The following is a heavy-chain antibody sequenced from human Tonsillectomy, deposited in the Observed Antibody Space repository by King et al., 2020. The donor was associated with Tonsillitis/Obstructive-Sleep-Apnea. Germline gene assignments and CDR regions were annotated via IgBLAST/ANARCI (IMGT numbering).Heavy chain of an antibody. D-gene: IGHD4-11*01. CDR3: ARTTPPYYNYYMDV. CDR2: ISYSGNS. J-gene: IGHJ6*03. CDR1: GGSISSGGYY. Sequence: VQLQESGPGLVKPSQTLSLTRTVSGGSISSGGYYWSWIRQHPGKGLEWIGYISYSGNSYYNPSLKSRVTISIDTSKNQFSLKLSSVTAADTAVYYCARTTPPYYNYYMDVWGKGTTATVSS. V-gene: IGHV4-31*03.